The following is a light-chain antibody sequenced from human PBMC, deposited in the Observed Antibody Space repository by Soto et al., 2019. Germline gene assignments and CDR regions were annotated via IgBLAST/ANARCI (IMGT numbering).Light chain of an antibody. CDR2: DAT. CDR3: LQYNTFPHS. V-gene: IGKV1-5*01. J-gene: IGKJ2*01. CDR1: QMIARW. Sequence: IQMTQSPPTLSASVGDTVTLTCRSSQMIARWLAWYQQKPGTAPGLIIYDATSLQSGVPPRFSATASETDFTLTISSLHPDDFATYYFLQYNTFPHSFGQGTKLEI.